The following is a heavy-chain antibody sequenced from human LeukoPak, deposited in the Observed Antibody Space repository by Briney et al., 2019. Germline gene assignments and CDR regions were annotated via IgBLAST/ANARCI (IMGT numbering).Heavy chain of an antibody. V-gene: IGHV3-33*06. J-gene: IGHJ5*02. CDR3: AKGDFWSGS. CDR1: GFTFSSYG. Sequence: GGSLRLSCAASGFTFSSYGMHWVRQAPGKGLEWVAVIWYDGSNKYYADSVKGRFTISRDNSKNTLYLQMNSLRAEDTAVYYCAKGDFWSGSWGQGTLDTVSS. D-gene: IGHD3-3*01. CDR2: IWYDGSNK.